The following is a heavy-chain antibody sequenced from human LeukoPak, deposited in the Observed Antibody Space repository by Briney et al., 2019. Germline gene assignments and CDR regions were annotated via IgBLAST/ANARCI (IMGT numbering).Heavy chain of an antibody. J-gene: IGHJ4*02. Sequence: PSETLSLTCTVSGGSISGYYWSWIRQPPGKGLEWIGYIYYSGSTNYNPSLKSRVTISVDTSKNQFSLKLSSVTAADTAVYYCARGPYSSSWSFDYWGRGTLVTVSS. D-gene: IGHD6-13*01. V-gene: IGHV4-59*01. CDR1: GGSISGYY. CDR3: ARGPYSSSWSFDY. CDR2: IYYSGST.